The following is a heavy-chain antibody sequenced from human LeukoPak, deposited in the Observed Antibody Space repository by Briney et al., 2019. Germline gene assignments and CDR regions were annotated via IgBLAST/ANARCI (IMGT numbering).Heavy chain of an antibody. CDR2: INPSGGSP. D-gene: IGHD2-2*01. Sequence: SVKVSCKASGGTFSSYAISWVRQAPEQGLEWMGIINPSGGSPSYAQKFQGRVTLTRDTSTSTVYMDLSSLRSEDTAVYYCARRGYCISTSCSLDYWGQGTLVTVSS. CDR1: GGTFSSYA. V-gene: IGHV1-46*01. CDR3: ARRGYCISTSCSLDY. J-gene: IGHJ4*02.